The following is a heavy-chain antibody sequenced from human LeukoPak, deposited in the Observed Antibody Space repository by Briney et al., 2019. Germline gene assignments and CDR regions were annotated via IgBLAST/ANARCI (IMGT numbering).Heavy chain of an antibody. V-gene: IGHV4-39*07. Sequence: SETLSLTCTVSGGSISSSSYYWGWIRQPPGKGLEWIGSIYYSGRTYYNPSLKSRVTISVDTSKNQFSLRLSSVTAADTAVYYCGFITMVRGVSYWGQGTLVTVSS. CDR1: GGSISSSSYY. J-gene: IGHJ4*02. CDR2: IYYSGRT. D-gene: IGHD3-10*01. CDR3: GFITMVRGVSY.